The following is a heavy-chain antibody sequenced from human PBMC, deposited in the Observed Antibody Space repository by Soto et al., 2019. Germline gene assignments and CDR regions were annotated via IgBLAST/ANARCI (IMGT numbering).Heavy chain of an antibody. CDR1: GGTFSSHA. CDR3: AIGDRSSWIGNH. D-gene: IGHD6-6*01. Sequence: QVHLVQSGAEVTKAGSSVKVSCKASGGTFSSHAFSWVRQARGQGLEWVGGIIPILETANYAQEFQGRVTISADESTNTVILELNKLRSDDTAIYFCAIGDRSSWIGNHWGPGTQVTVS. J-gene: IGHJ4*02. V-gene: IGHV1-69*01. CDR2: IIPILETA.